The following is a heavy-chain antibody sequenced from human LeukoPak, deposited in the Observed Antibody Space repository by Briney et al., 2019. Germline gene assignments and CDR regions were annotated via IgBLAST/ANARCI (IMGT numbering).Heavy chain of an antibody. D-gene: IGHD3-10*01. CDR2: ISYDGVNK. Sequence: GGSLRLSCAASGLTFSSYDMHWVRQAPGKGLEWVAVISYDGVNKYYADSVKGRFTISRDNSKNTLYLQMNSLRPEDTAMYYCAKERGVRGPPGDYWGQGTLVTVSS. V-gene: IGHV3-30*18. CDR3: AKERGVRGPPGDY. CDR1: GLTFSSYD. J-gene: IGHJ4*02.